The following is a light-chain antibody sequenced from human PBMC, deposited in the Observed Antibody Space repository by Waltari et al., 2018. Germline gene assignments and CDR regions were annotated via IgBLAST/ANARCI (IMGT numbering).Light chain of an antibody. J-gene: IGKJ4*01. Sequence: DIRMTQSPSTLSASAGDRVIISCRASQSISKWLAWYQQKPGKAPKLLIYEASTLQSGVPSRFSGTGSGTDSTLTISSLQPDDFATYYCQQYNSYSLLTFGGGTKVEIK. CDR2: EAS. CDR1: QSISKW. V-gene: IGKV1-5*03. CDR3: QQYNSYSLLT.